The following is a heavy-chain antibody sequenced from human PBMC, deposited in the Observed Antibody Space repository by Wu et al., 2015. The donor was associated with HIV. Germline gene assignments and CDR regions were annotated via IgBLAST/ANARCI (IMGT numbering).Heavy chain of an antibody. CDR2: IYYSGST. V-gene: IGHV4-30-4*08. D-gene: IGHD3-16*02. Sequence: QVQLQESGPGLVKPSQTLSLTCTVSGGSINSGDYCWSWIRQPPGKGLEWIGYIYYSGSTYYNPSLKSRVTISVDTSKNQFSLKLSSVTAADTAVYYCARGQGYDYVWGSYPGGYFDYWGQGTLVTVSS. CDR3: ARGQGYDYVWGSYPGGYFDY. CDR1: GGSINSGDYC. J-gene: IGHJ4*02.